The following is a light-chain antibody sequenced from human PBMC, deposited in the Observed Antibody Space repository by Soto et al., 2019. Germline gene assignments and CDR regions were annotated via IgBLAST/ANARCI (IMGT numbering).Light chain of an antibody. CDR1: ISDVGGYNY. Sequence: QCALTQPSSLSGSPGQSITISCTGTISDVGGYNYGSWYQQHPGKAPKLMIYEVSNRPSGVSNRFSGSKSGNTASLTISGLQAEDEADYYCSSYTSSSPLYVFGTGTKVTVL. CDR3: SSYTSSSPLYV. V-gene: IGLV2-14*01. CDR2: EVS. J-gene: IGLJ1*01.